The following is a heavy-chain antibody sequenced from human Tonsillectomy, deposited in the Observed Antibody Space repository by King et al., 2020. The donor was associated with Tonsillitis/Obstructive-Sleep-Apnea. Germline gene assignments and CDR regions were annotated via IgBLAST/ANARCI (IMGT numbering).Heavy chain of an antibody. J-gene: IGHJ4*02. V-gene: IGHV3-48*03. Sequence: VQLVESGGGLVQPGGSLRLSCAASGFTFSSYEMNWVRQAPGKGLEWVSYISSSGNTIYYADSVKGRFTISRDNAKNSLYLQMNSLRAEDTTVYYCAREGVAALGLGYLDYWGQGTLVTVSS. CDR3: AREGVAALGLGYLDY. D-gene: IGHD2-15*01. CDR1: GFTFSSYE. CDR2: ISSSGNTI.